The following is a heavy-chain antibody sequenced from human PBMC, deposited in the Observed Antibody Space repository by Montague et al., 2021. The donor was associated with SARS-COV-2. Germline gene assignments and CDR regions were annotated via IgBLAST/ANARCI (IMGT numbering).Heavy chain of an antibody. D-gene: IGHD3-22*01. V-gene: IGHV3-66*01. J-gene: IGHJ4*02. CDR3: ARGYYDSSGYYATVGVH. Sequence: SLRLSCAASGFTVSSNYMSWVRQAPGKGLEWVSVIYSGGSTYYADSVKSRFTISRDNSKNTLYLQMNSLRAEDTAVYYCARGYYDSSGYYATVGVHWGQGTLVTVSS. CDR2: IYSGGST. CDR1: GFTVSSNY.